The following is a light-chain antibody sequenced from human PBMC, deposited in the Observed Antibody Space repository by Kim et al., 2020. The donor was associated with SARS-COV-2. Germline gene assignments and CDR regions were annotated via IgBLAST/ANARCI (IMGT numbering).Light chain of an antibody. CDR1: NNNVGNQG. J-gene: IGLJ3*02. CDR3: SAWDSSLSVWV. V-gene: IGLV10-54*01. Sequence: QAGLTQPPSVSKGLRQTATLTCTGNNNNVGNQGAAWLQQHQGHPPKLLSYRNNKRPSGISERLSAARSGNTASLTISGLQPEDGADYYCSAWDSSLSVWVFGGGTQLTVL. CDR2: RNN.